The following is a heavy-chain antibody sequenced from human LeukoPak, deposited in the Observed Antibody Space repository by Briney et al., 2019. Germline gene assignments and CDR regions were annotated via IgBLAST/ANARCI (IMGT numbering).Heavy chain of an antibody. J-gene: IGHJ3*02. D-gene: IGHD4-17*01. CDR2: ISGSGGST. CDR1: GGSFSGYY. Sequence: ETLSLTCAVYGGSFSGYYWSWVRQAPGKGLEWVSAISGSGGSTYYADSVKGRFTISRDNSKNTLYLQMDSLRAEDTAVYYCAKEWGDYAGSTPNDIWGQGTMVTVSS. CDR3: AKEWGDYAGSTPNDI. V-gene: IGHV3-23*01.